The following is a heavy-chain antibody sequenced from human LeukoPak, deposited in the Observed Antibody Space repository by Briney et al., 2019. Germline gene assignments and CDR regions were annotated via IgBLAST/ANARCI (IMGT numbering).Heavy chain of an antibody. Sequence: GSLRLSCAASGFTFSSYSMKWVRQAPGKGLEWVSSISSSSSYIYYADSVKGRFTISRDNAKNSLYLQMNSLRAEDTAVYYCARVPRWYYYMDVWGKGTTVTVSS. CDR3: ARVPRWYYYMDV. J-gene: IGHJ6*03. CDR2: ISSSSSYI. V-gene: IGHV3-21*01. CDR1: GFTFSSYS. D-gene: IGHD4-23*01.